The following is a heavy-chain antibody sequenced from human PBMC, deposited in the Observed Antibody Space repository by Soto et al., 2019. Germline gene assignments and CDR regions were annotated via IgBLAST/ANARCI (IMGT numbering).Heavy chain of an antibody. CDR3: ARDQRTEQQLVR. CDR2: IWYDGSNK. CDR1: GFTFSSYG. D-gene: IGHD6-13*01. J-gene: IGHJ4*02. V-gene: IGHV3-33*01. Sequence: GGSLRLSCAASGFTFSSYGMHWVRQAPGKGLEWVAVIWYDGSNKYYADSVKGRFTISRDNSKNTLYLQMNSLRAEDTAVYYCARDQRTEQQLVRWGQGTLVTVSS.